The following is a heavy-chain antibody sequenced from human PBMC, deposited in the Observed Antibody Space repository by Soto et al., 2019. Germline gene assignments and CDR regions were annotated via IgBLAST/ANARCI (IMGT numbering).Heavy chain of an antibody. D-gene: IGHD6-19*01. Sequence: GASVKVSCKASGGPFSSYSISWVRQAPGQGLEWMGGIIPIFGTANYAQKFQGRVTITADESTSTAYMELSSLRSEDTAVYYCARDRSDSGWYGWFDPWGQGTLVTVSS. V-gene: IGHV1-69*13. CDR2: IIPIFGTA. J-gene: IGHJ5*02. CDR1: GGPFSSYS. CDR3: ARDRSDSGWYGWFDP.